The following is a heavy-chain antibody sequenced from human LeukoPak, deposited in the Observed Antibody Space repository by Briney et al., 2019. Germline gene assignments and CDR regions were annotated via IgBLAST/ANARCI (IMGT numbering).Heavy chain of an antibody. Sequence: GESLKISCKGSGYSFTSYWIGWVRQMPGKGLEWMGIIYPGDSDTRYSPSFQGQVTISADKSISTAYLQWSSLKASDTAMYYCARHMIVVVRNNYYYYMDVWGKGTTVTISS. CDR3: ARHMIVVVRNNYYYYMDV. J-gene: IGHJ6*03. D-gene: IGHD3-22*01. CDR1: GYSFTSYW. CDR2: IYPGDSDT. V-gene: IGHV5-51*01.